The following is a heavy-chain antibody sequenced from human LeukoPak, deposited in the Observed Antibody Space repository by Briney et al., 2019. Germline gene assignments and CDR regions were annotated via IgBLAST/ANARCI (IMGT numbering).Heavy chain of an antibody. J-gene: IGHJ5*02. CDR2: IYTSGST. Sequence: PSETLSLTCTVSGGSISSYYWSWIRQPAGKGLEWIGRIYTSGSTNYNPSLKSRVTMSVDTSKNQFSLILSSVTAADTAVYYCARHGYSSAWYAQFDPWGQGNLVTVSS. D-gene: IGHD6-19*01. V-gene: IGHV4-4*07. CDR3: ARHGYSSAWYAQFDP. CDR1: GGSISSYY.